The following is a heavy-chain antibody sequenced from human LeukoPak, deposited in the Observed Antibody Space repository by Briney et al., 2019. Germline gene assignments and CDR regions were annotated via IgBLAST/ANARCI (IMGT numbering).Heavy chain of an antibody. CDR1: GFTFSDYY. Sequence: PGGSLRLSCAASGFTFSDYYMSWIRQAPRKGLEWVSYISSSGSTIYYADSVKGRFTISRDNAKNSLYLQMNSLRADDTAVYYCARFLGVGTNWERDYWGQGTLVTVSS. CDR3: ARFLGVGTNWERDY. V-gene: IGHV3-11*01. CDR2: ISSSGSTI. J-gene: IGHJ4*02. D-gene: IGHD7-27*01.